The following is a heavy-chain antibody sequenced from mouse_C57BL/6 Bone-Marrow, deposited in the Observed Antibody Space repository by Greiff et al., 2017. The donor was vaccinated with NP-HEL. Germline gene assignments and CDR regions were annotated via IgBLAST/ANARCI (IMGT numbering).Heavy chain of an antibody. D-gene: IGHD2-1*01. CDR3: VSNGNSFYWYFDV. J-gene: IGHJ1*03. Sequence: EVMLVESGGGLVQPKGSLKLSCAASGFSFNTYAMNWVRQAPGKGLEWVARIRSKSNNYATYYADSVKDRFTISRDDSESMLYLQMNNLKTEDTAMYYCVSNGNSFYWYFDVWGTGTTVTVSS. CDR2: IRSKSNNYAT. V-gene: IGHV10-1*01. CDR1: GFSFNTYA.